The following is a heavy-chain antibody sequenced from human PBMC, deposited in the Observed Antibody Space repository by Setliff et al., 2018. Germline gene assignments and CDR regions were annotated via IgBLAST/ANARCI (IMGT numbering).Heavy chain of an antibody. CDR1: GGTFSSYG. CDR3: AREGVDTRSSTDYRYYMDV. J-gene: IGHJ6*03. D-gene: IGHD5-18*01. CDR2: TISNFGTT. V-gene: IGHV1-69*05. Sequence: GASVKVSCKASGGTFSSYGISWVRQAPGQGLEWLGGTISNFGTTNYAQEFQGRVTIITDESTSTAYMELSSLRFEDTAVYYCAREGVDTRSSTDYRYYMDVWGKGTTVTVSS.